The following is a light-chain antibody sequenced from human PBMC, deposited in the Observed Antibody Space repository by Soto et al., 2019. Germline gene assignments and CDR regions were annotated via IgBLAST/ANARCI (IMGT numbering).Light chain of an antibody. Sequence: EIVLTQSPDTLSLSPGESATLSCRASQSVSRYLAWYQQKPGQTPRLLIYDASNRAAGIPARFSGSGSGTDFTLTISSLQSEDFAVYYCQQYNNWPRTFGQGTKVDIK. CDR2: DAS. J-gene: IGKJ1*01. CDR3: QQYNNWPRT. V-gene: IGKV3-11*01. CDR1: QSVSRY.